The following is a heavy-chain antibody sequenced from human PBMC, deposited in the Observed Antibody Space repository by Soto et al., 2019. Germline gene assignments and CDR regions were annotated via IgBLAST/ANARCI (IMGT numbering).Heavy chain of an antibody. CDR3: ARAGYSSGWNWFDP. Sequence: AGGSLRLSCAASGFTFSNCGVHWLRQAPGKGLEWVATIWYDGSNKYYADSVKGRFTISRDNSKNTLYLQMISLRAEDTAVYYCARAGYSSGWNWFDPWGQGTLVTVSS. CDR2: IWYDGSNK. D-gene: IGHD6-19*01. V-gene: IGHV3-33*01. CDR1: GFTFSNCG. J-gene: IGHJ5*02.